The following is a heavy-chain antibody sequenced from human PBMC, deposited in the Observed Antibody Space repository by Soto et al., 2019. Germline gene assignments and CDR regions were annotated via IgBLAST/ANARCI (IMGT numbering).Heavy chain of an antibody. J-gene: IGHJ4*02. D-gene: IGHD4-17*01. CDR1: GFTFSSYN. V-gene: IGHV3-21*01. Sequence: GGSLRLSCAASGFTFSSYNMNWVRQAPGKGLEWVSSISSSSSYISYADSVKGRFTISTDNAKNSLYLQMNSLRAEDTAAYYFAKTPYGGSRLYYFDYWGQGTLVTVSS. CDR3: AKTPYGGSRLYYFDY. CDR2: ISSSSSYI.